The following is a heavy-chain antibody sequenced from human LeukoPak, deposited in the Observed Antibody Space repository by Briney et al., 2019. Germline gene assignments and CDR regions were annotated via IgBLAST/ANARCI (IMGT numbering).Heavy chain of an antibody. D-gene: IGHD6-13*01. CDR1: GYTFTSYY. Sequence: ASVKVSCKASGYTFTSYYMHWVRQAPGQGLEWMGIINPSGGSTSYAQKFQGRVTMTRDMSTSTVYMELSSLRSEDTAVYYCARETGAGTFGYWGQGTLVTVSS. CDR3: ARETGAGTFGY. V-gene: IGHV1-46*01. J-gene: IGHJ4*02. CDR2: INPSGGST.